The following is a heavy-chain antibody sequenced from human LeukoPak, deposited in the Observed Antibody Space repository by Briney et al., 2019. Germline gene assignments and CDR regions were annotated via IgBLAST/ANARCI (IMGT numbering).Heavy chain of an antibody. D-gene: IGHD4-11*01. J-gene: IGHJ6*02. CDR1: GGSISSGDYY. Sequence: SQTLSLTCTVSGGSISSGDYYWSWIRQPPGKGLEWIGYIYYSGSTYYNPSLKSRVTISVDTSKNQFSLKLSSVTAADTAVYYYARSTVTTYYYYGMDVWGQGTTVTVSS. CDR2: IYYSGST. CDR3: ARSTVTTYYYYGMDV. V-gene: IGHV4-30-4*01.